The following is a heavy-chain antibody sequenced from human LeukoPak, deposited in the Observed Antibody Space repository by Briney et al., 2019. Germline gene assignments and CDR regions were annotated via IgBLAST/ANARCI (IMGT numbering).Heavy chain of an antibody. J-gene: IGHJ6*02. CDR1: GYTFTSYD. Sequence: ASVKVPCKASGYTFTSYDINWVRQATGQGLEWMGWMNPNSGNTGYAQKFQGRVTMTRNTSISTAYMELSSLRSEDTAVYYCARDVDGTYYYYGMDVWGQGTTVTVSS. V-gene: IGHV1-8*01. CDR2: MNPNSGNT. CDR3: ARDVDGTYYYYGMDV. D-gene: IGHD5-12*01.